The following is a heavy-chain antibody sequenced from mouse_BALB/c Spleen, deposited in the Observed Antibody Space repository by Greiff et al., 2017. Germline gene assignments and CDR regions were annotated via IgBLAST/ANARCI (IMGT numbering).Heavy chain of an antibody. J-gene: IGHJ4*01. CDR2: ISYSGST. CDR1: GYSITSDYA. CDR3: ARRDGYSYYAMDY. Sequence: EVKLMESGPGLVKPSQSLSLTCTVTGYSITSDYAWNWIRQFPGNKLEWMGYISYSGSTSYNPSLKSRISITRDTSKNQFFLQLNSVTTEDTATYYCARRDGYSYYAMDYWGQGTSVTVSS. V-gene: IGHV3-2*02. D-gene: IGHD2-3*01.